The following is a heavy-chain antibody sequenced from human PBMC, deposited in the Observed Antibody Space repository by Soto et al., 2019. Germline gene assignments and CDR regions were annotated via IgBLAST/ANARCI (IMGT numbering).Heavy chain of an antibody. V-gene: IGHV3-23*01. J-gene: IGHJ4*02. CDR2: FTSPGVT. Sequence: EVQLLASGGGLVQPGGSLRLSCEASGFTIINYAMTWLRQAPGQGLEWVSTFTSPGVTYYADSVKGRFTISRDTSKNTLFLQMNSLRAEDTAVYYCAKREARTGSYFDWGQGTLVTVSP. CDR1: GFTIINYA. CDR3: AKREARTGSYFD. D-gene: IGHD1-26*01.